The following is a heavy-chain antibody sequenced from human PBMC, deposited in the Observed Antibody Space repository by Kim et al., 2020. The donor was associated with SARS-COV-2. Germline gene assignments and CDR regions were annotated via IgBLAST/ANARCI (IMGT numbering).Heavy chain of an antibody. CDR2: ICYSGST. J-gene: IGHJ4*02. CDR3: SRPRASCGYFNY. CDR1: GGSISSSSYY. V-gene: IGHV4-39*01. D-gene: IGHD5-12*01. Sequence: SETLSLTCTVSGGSISSSSYYWGWIRQPPGKGWEWIGNICYSGSTYYNLSLKIRVTISVDTSKNQFSLRLSSVTAAATAVYYCSRPRASCGYFNYWGQGTPLTVSS.